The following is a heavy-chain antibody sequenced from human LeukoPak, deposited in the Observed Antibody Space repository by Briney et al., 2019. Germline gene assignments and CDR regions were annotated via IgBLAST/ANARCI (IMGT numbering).Heavy chain of an antibody. CDR3: ARGPTDY. CDR1: GFIVRNYY. Sequence: GGSLRLSCAASGFIVRNYYLSWVRQAPGKGLEWVSVIYSGGSTYYADSVEGRFTISRDNSKNTVSLQMKSLRAEDTAVYYCARGPTDYWGQGTLVTVSS. CDR2: IYSGGST. D-gene: IGHD3/OR15-3a*01. V-gene: IGHV3-53*01. J-gene: IGHJ4*02.